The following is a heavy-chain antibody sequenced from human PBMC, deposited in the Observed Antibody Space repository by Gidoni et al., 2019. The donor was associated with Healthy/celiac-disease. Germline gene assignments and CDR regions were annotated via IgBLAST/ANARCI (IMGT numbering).Heavy chain of an antibody. V-gene: IGHV3-13*05. J-gene: IGHJ2*01. Sequence: EVQLVESGGGLVQPGGSLRLSCAASGFTFSSYDMHWFRQATGKGLEWVSAIGTAGDPYYPGSVKGRFTISRENAKNSLYLQMSSLTAGDTAVYYCARAVAGYWYFDLWGRGTLVTVSS. CDR3: ARAVAGYWYFDL. CDR1: GFTFSSYD. CDR2: IGTAGDP. D-gene: IGHD6-19*01.